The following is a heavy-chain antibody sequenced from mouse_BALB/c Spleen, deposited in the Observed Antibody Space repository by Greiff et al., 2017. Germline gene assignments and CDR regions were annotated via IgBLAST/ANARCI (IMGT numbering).Heavy chain of an antibody. Sequence: EVQRVESGPSLVKPSQTLSLTCSVTGYSITSGYWSWIRKFPGNKLEYMGYISYSGSTYYNPSLKSRISITRDTSKNQYYLQLNSVTTEDTATYYCARERSGTEGAMDYWGQGTSVTVSS. CDR2: ISYSGST. V-gene: IGHV3-8*02. CDR1: GYSITSGY. J-gene: IGHJ4*01. D-gene: IGHD4-1*01. CDR3: ARERSGTEGAMDY.